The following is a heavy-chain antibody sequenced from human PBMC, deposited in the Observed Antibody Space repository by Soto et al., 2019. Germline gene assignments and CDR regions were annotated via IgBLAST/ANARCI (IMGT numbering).Heavy chain of an antibody. D-gene: IGHD4-17*01. Sequence: SETLSLTCTVSGGSISSGGYYWSWIRQHPGKGLEWIGYIYYSGSTYYNPSLKSRVTISVDTSKNQFSLKLSSVTAADTAVYYCARHPPPSDDYGDWGYYYYMDVWGKGTTVTVSS. V-gene: IGHV4-31*03. CDR3: ARHPPPSDDYGDWGYYYYMDV. J-gene: IGHJ6*03. CDR2: IYYSGST. CDR1: GGSISSGGYY.